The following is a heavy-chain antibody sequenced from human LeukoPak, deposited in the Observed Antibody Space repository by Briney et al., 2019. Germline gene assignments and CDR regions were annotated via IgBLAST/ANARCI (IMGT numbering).Heavy chain of an antibody. V-gene: IGHV4-4*07. CDR1: GGSISSYY. D-gene: IGHD6-19*01. Sequence: PSETLSITCTVSGGSISSYYWSWIRQPAGKGLEWIGRIYTSGSTNYNPSLKSRVTMSVDTSKNQFSLKLSSVTAADTAVYYCARTVNSSGWYFADYYYGMDVWGQGTTVTVSS. CDR2: IYTSGST. CDR3: ARTVNSSGWYFADYYYGMDV. J-gene: IGHJ6*02.